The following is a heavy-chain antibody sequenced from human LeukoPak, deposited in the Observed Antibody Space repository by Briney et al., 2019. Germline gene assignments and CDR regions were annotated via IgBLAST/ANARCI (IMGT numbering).Heavy chain of an antibody. J-gene: IGHJ4*02. V-gene: IGHV3-48*01. Sequence: GGSLRLSCAASGFTFSSYSMNWVRQAPGKGLEWVSYISSGSSTIYYADSVKGRFTISRDNAKNSLYLQMNSLRAEDTAVYYCARGYRTSWYQDYWGPGTLVTVSS. CDR2: ISSGSSTI. CDR3: ARGYRTSWYQDY. CDR1: GFTFSSYS. D-gene: IGHD6-13*01.